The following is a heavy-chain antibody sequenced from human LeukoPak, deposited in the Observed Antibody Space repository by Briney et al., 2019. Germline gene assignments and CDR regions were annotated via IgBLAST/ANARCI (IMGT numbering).Heavy chain of an antibody. J-gene: IGHJ3*02. CDR3: AKVRVPSIAARPVHDAFDI. CDR1: GFTFDDYA. D-gene: IGHD6-6*01. V-gene: IGHV3-9*01. CDR2: ISWNSGSI. Sequence: PARSLRLSCAASGFTFDDYAMHWVRQAPGKGLEWVSGISWNSGSIGYADSVKGRFTISRDNAKNSLYLQMNSLRAEDTALYYCAKVRVPSIAARPVHDAFDIWGQGTMVTVSS.